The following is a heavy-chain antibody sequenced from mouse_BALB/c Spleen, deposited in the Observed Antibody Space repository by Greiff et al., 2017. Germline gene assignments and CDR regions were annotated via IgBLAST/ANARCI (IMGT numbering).Heavy chain of an antibody. D-gene: IGHD2-1*01. J-gene: IGHJ3*01. CDR3: ASHLPTGAY. CDR2: ISNGGGST. CDR1: GFTFSSYT. V-gene: IGHV5-12-2*01. Sequence: EVMLVESGGGLVQPGGSLKLSCAASGFTFSSYTMSWVRQTPEKRLQWVAYISNGGGSTYYPDTVKGRFTISRDNAKNTLYLQMSSLKSEDTAMYYCASHLPTGAYWGRGTLVTVSA.